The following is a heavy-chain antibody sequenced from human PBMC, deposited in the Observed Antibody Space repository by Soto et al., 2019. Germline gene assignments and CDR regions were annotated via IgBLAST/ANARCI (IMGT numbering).Heavy chain of an antibody. Sequence: PGGSLRLSCAASGFTVSSNYMSRVRQAPGKGLEWVSVIYSGGSTYYADSVKGRFTISRDNSKNTLYLQMNSLRAEDTAVYYCAREYSYGYYYYYGMDVWGQGTTVTVSS. CDR1: GFTVSSNY. V-gene: IGHV3-53*01. D-gene: IGHD5-18*01. J-gene: IGHJ6*02. CDR2: IYSGGST. CDR3: AREYSYGYYYYYGMDV.